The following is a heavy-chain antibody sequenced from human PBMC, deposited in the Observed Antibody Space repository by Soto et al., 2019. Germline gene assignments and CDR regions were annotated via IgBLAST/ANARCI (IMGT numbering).Heavy chain of an antibody. CDR2: INSDGTTT. J-gene: IGHJ5*02. CDR3: SRDAWGGP. V-gene: IGHV3-11*01. D-gene: IGHD3-10*01. CDR1: GFNFDDYY. Sequence: QVQLMQSGGGLVKPGGSLRLSCAASGFNFDDYYMSWIRQAPGKGLEWVADINSDGTTTHYADSVKGRFTISRDNAKKSVYLHMISRRVDDTAVYYCSRDAWGGPSGQGTMVTVSS.